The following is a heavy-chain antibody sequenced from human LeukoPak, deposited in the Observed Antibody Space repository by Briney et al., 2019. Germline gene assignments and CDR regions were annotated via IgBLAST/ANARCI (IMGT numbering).Heavy chain of an antibody. CDR1: GGSINNYY. D-gene: IGHD4-23*01. Sequence: PSETLSLTCTVSGGSINNYYWSWIRQPPGKGLEYIGYIHYSGTTHYIPSLKSRVTISVDTSKNQFSLELTSVTAADTAVYYCARGTVVSHFDYWGLGTLVTVSS. V-gene: IGHV4-59*12. CDR2: IHYSGTT. CDR3: ARGTVVSHFDY. J-gene: IGHJ4*02.